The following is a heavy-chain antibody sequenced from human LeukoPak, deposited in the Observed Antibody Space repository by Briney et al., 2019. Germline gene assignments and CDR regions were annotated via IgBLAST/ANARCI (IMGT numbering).Heavy chain of an antibody. V-gene: IGHV4-34*01. Sequence: GSLRLSCAASGFTFSSYAMSWIRQPPGKGLEWIGEINHSGSTNYNPSLKSRVTISVDTSKNQFSLKLSSVTAADTAVYYCARGPVVVVTAIPGLGLDYWGQGTLVTVSS. CDR1: GFTFSSYA. CDR3: ARGPVVVVTAIPGLGLDY. D-gene: IGHD2-21*02. CDR2: INHSGST. J-gene: IGHJ4*02.